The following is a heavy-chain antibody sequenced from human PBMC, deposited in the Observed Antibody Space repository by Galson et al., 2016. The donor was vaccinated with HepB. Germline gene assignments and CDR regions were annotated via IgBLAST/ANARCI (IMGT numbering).Heavy chain of an antibody. Sequence: SLRLSCAASGFTFEDYAMHWVRQVAGKGLEWVSGIDWNSGGIGYADSVKGRFTISRDNSKNSLYLQMNSLRAEDTALYYCARGRPVTRGITGWDWHLDVWGRGTLVSVS. CDR2: IDWNSGGI. CDR3: ARGRPVTRGITGWDWHLDV. CDR1: GFTFEDYA. D-gene: IGHD4-17*01. V-gene: IGHV3-9*01. J-gene: IGHJ2*01.